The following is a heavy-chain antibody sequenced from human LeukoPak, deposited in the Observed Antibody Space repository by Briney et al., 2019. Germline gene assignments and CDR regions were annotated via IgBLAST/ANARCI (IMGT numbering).Heavy chain of an antibody. J-gene: IGHJ4*02. CDR2: IKQDGSEK. CDR1: GFTFSSYW. V-gene: IGHV3-7*01. Sequence: GGSLRLSCAASGFTFSSYWMSWVRQAPGKGLEWVANIKQDGSEKYYVDSVRGRFTISRDNAKNSLYLQMHSLRAEDTAVYYCAKVLAYYFDYWGQGTLVTVSS. CDR3: AKVLAYYFDY.